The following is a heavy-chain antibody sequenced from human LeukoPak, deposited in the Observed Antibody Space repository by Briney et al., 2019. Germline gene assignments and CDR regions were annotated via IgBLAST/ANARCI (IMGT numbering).Heavy chain of an antibody. CDR2: IGKAGDT. CDR3: VRDPSGHGLDV. D-gene: IGHD5-12*01. Sequence: PGGSLRLSCAASGFTFSTYDMHWGRQATGKGLEWVSGIGKAGDTYYLGSVKGRFTISRENAKNSLYLQMNSLRAGDTAVYYCVRDPSGHGLDVWGQGTTVTVSS. J-gene: IGHJ6*02. CDR1: GFTFSTYD. V-gene: IGHV3-13*04.